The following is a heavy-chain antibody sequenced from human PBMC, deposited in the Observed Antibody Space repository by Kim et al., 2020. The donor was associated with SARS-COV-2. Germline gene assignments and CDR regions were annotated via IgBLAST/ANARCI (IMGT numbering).Heavy chain of an antibody. D-gene: IGHD3-22*01. CDR2: TK. V-gene: IGHV3-48*02. J-gene: IGHJ5*02. Sequence: TKTYADTLKGRFHISRDNAKNSRYLQMNSLRDEDTAVYYCARDGATMIETWGQGTLVTVSS. CDR3: ARDGATMIET.